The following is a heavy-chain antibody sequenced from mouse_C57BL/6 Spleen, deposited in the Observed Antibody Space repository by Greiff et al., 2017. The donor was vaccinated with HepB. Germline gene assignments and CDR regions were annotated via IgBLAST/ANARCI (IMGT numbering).Heavy chain of an antibody. J-gene: IGHJ1*03. CDR3: ARNYGSPPWYFDV. D-gene: IGHD1-1*01. CDR2: ISSGSSTI. CDR1: GFTFSDYG. V-gene: IGHV5-17*01. Sequence: EVKLQESGGGLVKPGGSLKLSCAASGFTFSDYGMHWVRQAPEKGLEWVAYISSGSSTIYYADTVKGRFTICRDNAKNTLFLQMTSLRSEDTAMYYCARNYGSPPWYFDVWGTGTTVTVSS.